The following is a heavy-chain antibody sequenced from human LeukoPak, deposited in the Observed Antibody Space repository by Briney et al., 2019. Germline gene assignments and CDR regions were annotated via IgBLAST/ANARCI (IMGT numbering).Heavy chain of an antibody. J-gene: IGHJ4*02. CDR2: INHSGST. CDR1: GGSFSGYY. CDR3: ARGRGAVAGKSVYFDY. D-gene: IGHD6-19*01. V-gene: IGHV4-34*01. Sequence: PSETLSLTCAVYGGSFSGYYWSWIRQPPGKGLEWIGEINHSGSTNYNPSLKSRVTISVDTSKNQFSLKLSSVTAADTAVYYCARGRGAVAGKSVYFDYWGQGTLVTVPS.